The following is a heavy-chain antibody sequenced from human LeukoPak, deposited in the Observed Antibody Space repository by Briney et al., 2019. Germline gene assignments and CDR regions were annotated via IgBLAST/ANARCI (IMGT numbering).Heavy chain of an antibody. V-gene: IGHV1-58*01. J-gene: IGHJ6*02. CDR1: GFTFPSSG. CDR3: AAVGWEYSSSPLPMDV. Sequence: SVKVSCKASGFTFPSSGVQWVRQARGHRLEWIGWIVVGSGNTNYAQKFQERVTITRDMSTSTAYMELSSLRSEDTAVYYCAAVGWEYSSSPLPMDVWGQGTTVTVSS. D-gene: IGHD6-6*01. CDR2: IVVGSGNT.